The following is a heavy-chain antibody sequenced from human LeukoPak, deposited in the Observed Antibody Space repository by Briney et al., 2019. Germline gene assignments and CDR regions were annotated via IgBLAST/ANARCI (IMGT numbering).Heavy chain of an antibody. D-gene: IGHD2-15*01. J-gene: IGHJ3*02. CDR2: IYTSGST. Sequence: SETLSLTCTVSGGSISSYYWSWIRQPAGKGLEWIGRIYTSGSTNYNPSLKSPGTMSVEPSKNQFSLNLSSMTPADTAVYYCARDSPVSPALGAFDIWGQGTMVPVSS. V-gene: IGHV4-4*07. CDR3: ARDSPVSPALGAFDI. CDR1: GGSISSYY.